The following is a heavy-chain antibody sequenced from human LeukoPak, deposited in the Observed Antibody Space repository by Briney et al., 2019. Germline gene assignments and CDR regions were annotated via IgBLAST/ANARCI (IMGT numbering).Heavy chain of an antibody. CDR3: ERWTHRLAHFDY. CDR2: TSYKSKWYN. CDR1: GDSVSNNNFA. J-gene: IGHJ4*02. V-gene: IGHV6-1*01. D-gene: IGHD3-9*01. Sequence: SQTLSLTCALSGDSVSNNNFAWNWIRQSPSRGLEWLGRTSYKSKWYNLYAVSVKSRITINPDTSKNQFSLQLTSMTPEDTAVYYCERWTHRLAHFDYWGQGILVTVSS.